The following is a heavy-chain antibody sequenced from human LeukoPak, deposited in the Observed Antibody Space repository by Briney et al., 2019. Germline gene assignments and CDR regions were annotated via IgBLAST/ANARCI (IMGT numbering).Heavy chain of an antibody. Sequence: GGSLRLSCAASGFTFSSYAMHWVRRAPGKGLEWVAVISYDGSNKYYADSVKGRFTISRDNSKNTLYLQMNSLRAEDTAVYYCARTYSYGYYFDYWGQGTLVTVSS. J-gene: IGHJ4*02. CDR1: GFTFSSYA. CDR2: ISYDGSNK. D-gene: IGHD5-18*01. V-gene: IGHV3-30-3*01. CDR3: ARTYSYGYYFDY.